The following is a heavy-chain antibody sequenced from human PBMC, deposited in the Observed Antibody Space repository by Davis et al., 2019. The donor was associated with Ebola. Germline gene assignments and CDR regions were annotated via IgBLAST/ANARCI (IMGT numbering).Heavy chain of an antibody. J-gene: IGHJ4*02. V-gene: IGHV3-74*01. CDR2: INTDGSRT. D-gene: IGHD2-15*01. CDR3: ARVLSYCSGGSCPGGSDH. Sequence: GESLKISCAASGFTFSSYWIHWVRQAPGKGLVWVSRINTDGSRTRDADSVKGRFTISRDNAKNTLYLQMHSLRAEDTAVYYCARVLSYCSGGSCPGGSDHWGQGTLVTVSS. CDR1: GFTFSSYW.